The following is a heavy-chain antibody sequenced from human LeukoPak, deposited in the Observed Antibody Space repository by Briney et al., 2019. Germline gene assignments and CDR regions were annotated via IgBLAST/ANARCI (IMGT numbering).Heavy chain of an antibody. Sequence: GGSLRLSCATSGFSFSSYAMSWVRQAPGKGLEWVSAISGSGGSTYYADSVKGRFTISRDNSKNTLYLQMNSLRAEDTAVYYCAKDLDVSLLLWFGELPGYWGQGTLVTVSS. V-gene: IGHV3-23*01. CDR2: ISGSGGST. CDR1: GFSFSSYA. J-gene: IGHJ4*02. CDR3: AKDLDVSLLLWFGELPGY. D-gene: IGHD3-10*01.